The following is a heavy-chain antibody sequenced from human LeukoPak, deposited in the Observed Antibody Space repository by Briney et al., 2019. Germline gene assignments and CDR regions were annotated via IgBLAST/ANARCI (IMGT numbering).Heavy chain of an antibody. V-gene: IGHV3-66*01. CDR1: GFTVSSNY. J-gene: IGHJ3*02. CDR3: ARDLGDYVGYDASDI. D-gene: IGHD4-17*01. Sequence: GGSLRLSCAASGFTVSSNYMSWVRQAPGKGLEWVSVIYSGGSTYYADSVKGRFTISRDNSKNTLYLQMNSLRAEDTAVYYCARDLGDYVGYDASDIWGQGTRVTVYS. CDR2: IYSGGST.